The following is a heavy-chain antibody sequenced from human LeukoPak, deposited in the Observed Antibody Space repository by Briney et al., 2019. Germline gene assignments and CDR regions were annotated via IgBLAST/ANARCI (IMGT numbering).Heavy chain of an antibody. CDR3: ARINFNPDY. CDR1: GYSISRGYH. D-gene: IGHD1-14*01. J-gene: IGHJ4*02. Sequence: SETLSLTCSVSGYSISRGYHWAWVRQPPGKGLEWIGSVHHSGATYYNPSLNSRLTISADTSKDQFSLKMDSVTAADTAVYYCARINFNPDYWGQGTLVSVSS. CDR2: VHHSGAT. V-gene: IGHV4-38-2*02.